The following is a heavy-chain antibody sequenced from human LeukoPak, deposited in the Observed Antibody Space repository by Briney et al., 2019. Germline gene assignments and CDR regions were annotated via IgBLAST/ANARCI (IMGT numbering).Heavy chain of an antibody. Sequence: PSQTLSLTCTVSLDSTTSNFWSWVSQPPGKALEWIGEIHRSGSPNYNPSLQSRVTISIDRSRNQIVLELSSVTAADTAVYYGAREILGGFNPGAYWGQGILGTVSS. CDR1: LDSTTSNF. J-gene: IGHJ4*02. V-gene: IGHV4-4*02. CDR2: IHRSGSP. CDR3: AREILGGFNPGAY. D-gene: IGHD1-14*01.